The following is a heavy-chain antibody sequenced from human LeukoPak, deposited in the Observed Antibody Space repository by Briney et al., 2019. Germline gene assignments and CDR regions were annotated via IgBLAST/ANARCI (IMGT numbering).Heavy chain of an antibody. Sequence: GESLKISCAASGFTFSSYGMSWVRQAPGKGLKWVSDISASGGSTYYADSVKGRFTISRDNSKKTLHLQMNSLRAEDTAIYYCAKASSAGDSSSWNYWGQGILVTVSS. D-gene: IGHD6-13*01. CDR1: GFTFSSYG. V-gene: IGHV3-23*01. CDR3: AKASSAGDSSSWNY. CDR2: ISASGGST. J-gene: IGHJ4*02.